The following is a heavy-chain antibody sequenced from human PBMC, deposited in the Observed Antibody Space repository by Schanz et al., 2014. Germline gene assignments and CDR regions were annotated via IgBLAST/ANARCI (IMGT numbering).Heavy chain of an antibody. Sequence: QVQLQESGPGLVKPSETLSLTCTVSGGSISNYHWSWIQQPPGKGLEWLGYIYSSGNTNYNPSLKSRVTIAVDTSKTQFSLNRSSVTAADTAVYYCARDVGGCSSSTSCYAFEIWGQGTMVTVSS. CDR3: ARDVGGCSSSTSCYAFEI. V-gene: IGHV4-4*08. J-gene: IGHJ3*02. CDR2: IYSSGNT. D-gene: IGHD2-2*01. CDR1: GGSISNYH.